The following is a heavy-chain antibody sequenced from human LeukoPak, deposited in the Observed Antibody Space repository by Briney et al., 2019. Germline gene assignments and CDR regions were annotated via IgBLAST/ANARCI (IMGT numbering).Heavy chain of an antibody. V-gene: IGHV4-4*07. CDR2: IYSGRNT. CDR3: AREHKDYDGDGYYYGY. J-gene: IGHJ4*02. D-gene: IGHD2-21*02. Sequence: ASETLSLTCTVSGGSISNYYWSWIRQPAGKGLEWIGRIYSGRNTDHNPSLKSRATMSLDSSKNQFSLRLTSVAAADTAVYYCAREHKDYDGDGYYYGYWGQGTLVTVSS. CDR1: GGSISNYY.